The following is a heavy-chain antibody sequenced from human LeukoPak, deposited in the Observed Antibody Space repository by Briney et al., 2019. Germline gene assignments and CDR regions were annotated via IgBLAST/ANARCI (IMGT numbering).Heavy chain of an antibody. CDR2: ISYEGSNK. D-gene: IGHD5-18*01. J-gene: IGHJ4*02. V-gene: IGHV3-30-3*01. CDR1: GFTFSSYA. CDR3: AKVRGYSYGFDY. Sequence: GGSLRLSCAASGFTFSSYAMQWVRQAPGKGLEWVAIISYEGSNKYFADSVKGRFTISRDNSKNTLYLQMNSLRAEDTAVYYCAKVRGYSYGFDYWGQGTLVTVSS.